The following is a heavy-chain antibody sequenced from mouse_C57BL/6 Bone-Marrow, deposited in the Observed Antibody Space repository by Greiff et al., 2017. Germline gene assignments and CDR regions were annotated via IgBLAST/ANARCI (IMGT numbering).Heavy chain of an antibody. D-gene: IGHD1-3*01. Sequence: EVQLQQSGPELVKPGASVKISCKASGYSFTGYYMNWVKQSPEKSLEWIGEINPSTGGTTYNQKFKAKATLTVDKSTSTAYMQLNSLISEDTAVYYCARKVRRIFAYWGQGTLVTVSA. CDR2: INPSTGGT. J-gene: IGHJ3*01. V-gene: IGHV1-42*01. CDR3: ARKVRRIFAY. CDR1: GYSFTGYY.